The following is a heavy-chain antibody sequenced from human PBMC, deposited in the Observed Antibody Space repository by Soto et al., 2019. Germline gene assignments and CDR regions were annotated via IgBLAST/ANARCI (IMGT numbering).Heavy chain of an antibody. CDR3: ARVHYYDSSGPGNWFDP. CDR1: GFTFSSYS. D-gene: IGHD3-22*01. Sequence: PGGSLRLSCAASGFTFSSYSMNWVRQAPGKGLEWVSSISSSSSYIYYADSVKGRFTISRDNAKNSLYLQMNSLRAEDTAVYYCARVHYYDSSGPGNWFDPWGQGTLVTVSS. V-gene: IGHV3-21*01. J-gene: IGHJ5*02. CDR2: ISSSSSYI.